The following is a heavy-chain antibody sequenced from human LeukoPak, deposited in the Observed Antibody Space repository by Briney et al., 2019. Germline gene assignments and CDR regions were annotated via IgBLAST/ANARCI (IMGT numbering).Heavy chain of an antibody. CDR3: ARHEYQWLVPPFTGQTNWFDP. CDR2: IYYSGST. Sequence: SETLSLTCTVSGGSISSSSYYWGWIRQPPGKGLQWIGSIYYSGSTYYNPSLKSRVTISVDTSKNQFSLKLSSVTAADTAVYYCARHEYQWLVPPFTGQTNWFDPWGQGTLVTVSS. CDR1: GGSISSSSYY. D-gene: IGHD6-19*01. V-gene: IGHV4-39*01. J-gene: IGHJ5*02.